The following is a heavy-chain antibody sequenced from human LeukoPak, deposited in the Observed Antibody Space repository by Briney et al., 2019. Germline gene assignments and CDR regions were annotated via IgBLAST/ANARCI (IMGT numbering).Heavy chain of an antibody. D-gene: IGHD3-10*01. Sequence: ASVKVSCKASGYTFTGYYMHWVRQAPGQGLEWMGWINPNSGGTNFAQKFQGRVTMTRDTSISTAYMDLSRLRSDDTAVYYCARRSTTYYGSGSYGYWGQGTLVTVSS. CDR1: GYTFTGYY. V-gene: IGHV1-2*02. CDR3: ARRSTTYYGSGSYGY. J-gene: IGHJ4*02. CDR2: INPNSGGT.